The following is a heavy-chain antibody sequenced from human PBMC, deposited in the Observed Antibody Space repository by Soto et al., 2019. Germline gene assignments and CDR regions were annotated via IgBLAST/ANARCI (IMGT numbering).Heavy chain of an antibody. CDR3: ARFLEAYCSSTSCYEGYDY. V-gene: IGHV1-3*01. D-gene: IGHD2-2*01. CDR2: INAGNGNT. Sequence: ASVKVSCKASGYTFTSYAMRWVRQAPGQRLEWMGWINAGNGNTKYSQKFQGRVTITRDTSASTAYMELSSLRSEDTAVYYCARFLEAYCSSTSCYEGYDYWGQGTLVTVSS. CDR1: GYTFTSYA. J-gene: IGHJ4*02.